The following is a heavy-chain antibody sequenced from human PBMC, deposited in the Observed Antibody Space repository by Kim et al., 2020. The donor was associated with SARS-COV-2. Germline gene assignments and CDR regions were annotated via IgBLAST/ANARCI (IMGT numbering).Heavy chain of an antibody. CDR1: GFTFSSYD. Sequence: GGSLRLSCAASGFTFSSYDMHWVRQATGKGLEWVSAIGTAGDTYYPGSVKGRFTISRENAKNSLYLQMNSLRAGDTAVYYCARGVVGATGGWFDPWGQGTLVTVSS. CDR2: IGTAGDT. V-gene: IGHV3-13*01. CDR3: ARGVVGATGGWFDP. D-gene: IGHD1-26*01. J-gene: IGHJ5*02.